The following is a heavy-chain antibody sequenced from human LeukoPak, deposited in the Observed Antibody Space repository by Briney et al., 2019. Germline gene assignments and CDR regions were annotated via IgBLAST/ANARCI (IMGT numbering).Heavy chain of an antibody. CDR1: GGSVKSNC. J-gene: IGHJ5*02. CDR3: ARDRDYDDNSEGWFGP. D-gene: IGHD3-22*01. V-gene: IGHV4-59*02. CDR2: VYYSGRT. Sequence: SETLSLTCSVSGGSVKSNCWNWIRQAPGRGLEWIGNVYYSGRTNYNPSLRSRVTISVDTAKNQFSLKLNSVTSADTAVYYCARDRDYDDNSEGWFGPWGQGTLVTISS.